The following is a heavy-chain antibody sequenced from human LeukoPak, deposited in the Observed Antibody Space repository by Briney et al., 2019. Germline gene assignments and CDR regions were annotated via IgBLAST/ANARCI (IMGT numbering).Heavy chain of an antibody. V-gene: IGHV3-53*04. D-gene: IGHD1-26*01. CDR3: ARENSGSYYHYFDY. J-gene: IGHJ4*02. CDR2: IYRGGTT. CDR1: GFTVSSNY. Sequence: PGGSLRLSCAASGFTVSSNYMSWVRQAPGKGLEWISFIYRGGTTYYADSVKGRFTISRHNSENALYLQMNSLKTEDTAVYYCARENSGSYYHYFDYWGQGTLVTVSS.